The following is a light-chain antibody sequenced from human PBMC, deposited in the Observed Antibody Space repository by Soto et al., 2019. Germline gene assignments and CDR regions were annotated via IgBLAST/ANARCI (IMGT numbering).Light chain of an antibody. CDR3: QQYNNWRPRP. CDR1: QSISNS. CDR2: GAS. Sequence: EIVMTQSPASLSVSPGETATLSCRASQSISNSLAWYQQKPGQAPSLLIYGASTRATGIPARFSGSGSGTELTLTISSLQSEDSALYYCQQYNNWRPRPFGQGTKLEIK. V-gene: IGKV3-15*01. J-gene: IGKJ2*01.